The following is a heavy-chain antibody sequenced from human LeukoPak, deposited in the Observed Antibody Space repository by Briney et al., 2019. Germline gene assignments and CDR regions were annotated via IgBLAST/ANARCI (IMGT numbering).Heavy chain of an antibody. D-gene: IGHD4-17*01. CDR3: ARGADYGDLYFDY. CDR1: GGSISSYY. Sequence: PSETLSLTCTVSGGSISSYYWSWIRQPAGKGLEWIGRIYSSGNTNYNPSLKSRVTLSVDTPKNQFSLKLSSVTAADTAVYYCARGADYGDLYFDYWSRGALVTVSS. J-gene: IGHJ4*02. V-gene: IGHV4-4*07. CDR2: IYSSGNT.